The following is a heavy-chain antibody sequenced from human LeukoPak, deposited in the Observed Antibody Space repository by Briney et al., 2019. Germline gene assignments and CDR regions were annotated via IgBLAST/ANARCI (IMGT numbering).Heavy chain of an antibody. V-gene: IGHV1-69*13. D-gene: IGHD4-17*01. CDR2: IIPIFGTA. CDR3: ARGTTVTIYYFDY. J-gene: IGHJ4*02. Sequence: SVKVSCKASGGTFSSYAISWVPQAPGQGLEWMGGIIPIFGTANYAQKFQGRVTITADESTSTAYMELSSLRSEDTAVYYCARGTTVTIYYFDYWGQGTLVTVSS. CDR1: GGTFSSYA.